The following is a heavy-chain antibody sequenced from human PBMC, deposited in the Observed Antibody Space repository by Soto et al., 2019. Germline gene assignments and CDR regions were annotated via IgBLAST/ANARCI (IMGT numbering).Heavy chain of an antibody. CDR1: GASHSNNY. CDR3: ARGFGSSWYYFDS. V-gene: IGHV4-4*07. J-gene: IGHJ4*02. CDR2: IYVSGNT. Sequence: QMQLRESGPGLVKPSETLSLTCSVSGASHSNNYWTWLRQPAEKGLECIGRIYVSGNTTYRPSLKSRVTMSMDTSKNQFSLKLTSVTAAATAVYYCARGFGSSWYYFDSWGQGSRVTVSS. D-gene: IGHD6-13*01.